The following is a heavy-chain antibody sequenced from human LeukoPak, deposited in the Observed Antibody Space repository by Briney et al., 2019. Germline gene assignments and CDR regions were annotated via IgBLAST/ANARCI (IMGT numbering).Heavy chain of an antibody. J-gene: IGHJ3*02. V-gene: IGHV5-51*01. Sequence: GESLKISCKGSGYSFTSYWIGWVRQMPGKGLEWMGIIYPGDSAPTYSPSFRGQVTISVDKSINTAYLQWSSLKASDTAMYFCASRLYYYDVRAPGVFIIWGKGSMAPVSS. CDR2: IYPGDSAP. CDR1: GYSFTSYW. CDR3: ASRLYYYDVRAPGVFII. D-gene: IGHD3-22*01.